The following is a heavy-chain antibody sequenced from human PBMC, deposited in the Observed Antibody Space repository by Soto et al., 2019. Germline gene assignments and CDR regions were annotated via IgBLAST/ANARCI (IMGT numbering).Heavy chain of an antibody. J-gene: IGHJ4*02. V-gene: IGHV3-23*01. D-gene: IGHD2-21*02. CDR2: ISGSGDFT. Sequence: GESLEISCAAAGFTIWNYGINWVRQTPGKGLEWVSVISGSGDFTYYADSVNGRFTISRDNAKNTLYLQMNSLRVEDTAVYYCARVTSMNPFDYWGQGTLVTVSS. CDR1: GFTIWNYG. CDR3: ARVTSMNPFDY.